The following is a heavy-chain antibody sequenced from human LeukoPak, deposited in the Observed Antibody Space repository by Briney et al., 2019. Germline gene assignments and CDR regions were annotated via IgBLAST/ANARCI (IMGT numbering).Heavy chain of an antibody. D-gene: IGHD3-10*01. CDR1: GGSFSSYA. CDR2: IIPIFGIA. J-gene: IGHJ4*02. CDR3: AKARNYYGSGGCLDY. V-gene: IGHV1-69*04. Sequence: SVKVSCKASGGSFSSYAISWVRQAPGQGLEWMGRIIPIFGIANYAQKFQGRVTITADKSTSTAYMELSSLRSEDTAVYYCAKARNYYGSGGCLDYWGQGTLVTVSS.